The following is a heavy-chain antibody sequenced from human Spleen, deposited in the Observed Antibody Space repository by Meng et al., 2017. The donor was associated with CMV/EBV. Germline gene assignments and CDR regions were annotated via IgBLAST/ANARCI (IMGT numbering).Heavy chain of an antibody. D-gene: IGHD3-10*01. CDR1: FTFSNYA. CDR3: ACSTNYYGSGRYYMALGY. Sequence: FTFSNYAMYWVRQAPGKGLEYVSAITTNGGSTYYADSVKGRFTISRDNSKNTLYLQMGSLRAEDMAVYYCACSTNYYGSGRYYMALGYWGQGILVTVSS. J-gene: IGHJ4*02. CDR2: ITTNGGST. V-gene: IGHV3-64*02.